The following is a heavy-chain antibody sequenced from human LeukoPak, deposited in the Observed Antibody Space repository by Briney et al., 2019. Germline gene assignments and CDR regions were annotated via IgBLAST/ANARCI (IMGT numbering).Heavy chain of an antibody. CDR3: ARSSIIAAAGPYYFDY. D-gene: IGHD6-13*01. V-gene: IGHV1-18*01. Sequence: ASVKVSCKASGYTFTNYGISWVRQAPGQGLEWMGWISAYNGNTHYAQKLQDRVTMTTDTSTRTAYMELRSLRSDDTAVYYCARSSIIAAAGPYYFDYWGQGTLVTVSS. CDR2: ISAYNGNT. J-gene: IGHJ4*02. CDR1: GYTFTNYG.